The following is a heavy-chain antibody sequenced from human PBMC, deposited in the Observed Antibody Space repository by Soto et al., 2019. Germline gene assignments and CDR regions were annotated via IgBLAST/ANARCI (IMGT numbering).Heavy chain of an antibody. J-gene: IGHJ4*02. Sequence: EVQLLESGGGLVQPGGSLRLSCAASGFTFSSYAMSWVRQAPGKGLEWVSAISGSGGSTYYADSVKGRFTISRDDSKNARYLQTNSTLAEDTAVYYCSKDQYQLLCLYLDYCGQGALVTVSS. D-gene: IGHD2-2*01. CDR3: SKDQYQLLCLYLDY. V-gene: IGHV3-23*01. CDR2: ISGSGGST. CDR1: GFTFSSYA.